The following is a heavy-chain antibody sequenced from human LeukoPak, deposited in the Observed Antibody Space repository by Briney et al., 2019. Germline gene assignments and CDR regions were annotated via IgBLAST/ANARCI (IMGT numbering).Heavy chain of an antibody. CDR3: ARARYGSGSYSG. D-gene: IGHD3-10*01. Sequence: GGSLRLSCAASGFTFSSYAMHWVRQAPGKGLEYVSAISSNGGSTYYANSVKGRFTISRDNSKNTLYLQMGSLRAEDMAVYYCARARYGSGSYSGWGQGTLVTVSS. CDR1: GFTFSSYA. V-gene: IGHV3-64*01. J-gene: IGHJ4*02. CDR2: ISSNGGST.